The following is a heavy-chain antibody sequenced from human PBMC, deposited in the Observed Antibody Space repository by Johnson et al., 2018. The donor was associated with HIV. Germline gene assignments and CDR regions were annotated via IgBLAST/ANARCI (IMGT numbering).Heavy chain of an antibody. V-gene: IGHV3-30-3*01. D-gene: IGHD1-14*01. CDR2: ISYDGTNK. Sequence: QVQLVESGGGVVQPGRSLRLSCAASGFPVSSYAMHWVRQAPGKGLEWVAVISYDGTNKYYADPVQGRFTISRNNSKNTLTLQMISLRVDETAVDYCARDRYHSPVRAGSGAFDIWGQGTMVTVSS. CDR1: GFPVSSYA. J-gene: IGHJ3*02. CDR3: ARDRYHSPVRAGSGAFDI.